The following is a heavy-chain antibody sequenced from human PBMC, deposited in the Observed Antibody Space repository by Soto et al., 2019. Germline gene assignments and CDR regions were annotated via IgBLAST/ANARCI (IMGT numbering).Heavy chain of an antibody. CDR2: ISAYNGNT. CDR1: GYTFSSYG. V-gene: IGHV1-18*01. D-gene: IGHD3-3*01. Sequence: GASVKFSCKASGYTFSSYGISWVRQAPGQGLEWMGWISAYNGNTNYAQKLQGRVTMTTDTSTSTAYLELRSLTSDDTTVYYCARTIYLEWPFAPLDYSGQGTLVTVPP. CDR3: ARTIYLEWPFAPLDY. J-gene: IGHJ4*02.